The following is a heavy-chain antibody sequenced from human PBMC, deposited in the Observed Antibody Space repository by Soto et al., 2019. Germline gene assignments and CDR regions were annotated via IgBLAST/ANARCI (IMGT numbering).Heavy chain of an antibody. V-gene: IGHV3-30*18. D-gene: IGHD3-22*01. CDR2: ISYDGSNK. CDR3: AKEIHYYDSSGYYQYYYYGMDV. Sequence: QVHLVDSGGGVVQPGRSMRLSCAASGFIFSSYGMHWVRQAPGKGLEWVAVISYDGSNKYYADSVKGRFTISRDNSKNTLYLQMNSLRAEDTAVYYCAKEIHYYDSSGYYQYYYYGMDVW. J-gene: IGHJ6*01. CDR1: GFIFSSYG.